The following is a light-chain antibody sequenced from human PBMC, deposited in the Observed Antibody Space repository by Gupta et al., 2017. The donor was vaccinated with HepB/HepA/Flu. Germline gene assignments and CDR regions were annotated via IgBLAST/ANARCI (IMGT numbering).Light chain of an antibody. CDR2: GAS. Sequence: EIVMTQSPATLSVSPGERATLSCRASQSVSSNLAWYRQKPGHPPRLLIYGASTRATGIPARFSGSGSGTEFTLTISSLQSEDFAVYYCQHYSNWPPYTFGRGTKLEIK. CDR1: QSVSSN. CDR3: QHYSNWPPYT. V-gene: IGKV3-15*01. J-gene: IGKJ2*01.